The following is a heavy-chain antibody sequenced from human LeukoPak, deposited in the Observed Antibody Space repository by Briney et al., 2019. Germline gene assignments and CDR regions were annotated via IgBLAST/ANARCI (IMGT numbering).Heavy chain of an antibody. CDR2: INTDGTVT. CDR3: ATKQWLAPPPDS. J-gene: IGHJ4*02. CDR1: GSPLRKYW. D-gene: IGHD6-19*01. Sequence: GGPLRLSCPPSGSPLRKYWMFWARHPPGRGRKGVSRINTDGTVTTYADSVKGRFTVSRDNADNTMFLQMNSVRDEDTAVYYCATKQWLAPPPDSWGQGTPVTVSS. V-gene: IGHV3-74*01.